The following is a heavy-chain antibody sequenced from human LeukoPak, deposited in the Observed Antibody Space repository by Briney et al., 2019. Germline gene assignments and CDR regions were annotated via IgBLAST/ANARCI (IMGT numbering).Heavy chain of an antibody. CDR1: GGSISTDRYY. V-gene: IGHV4-61*02. CDR3: ARDRGGDRNTILGVIISNWFDP. CDR2: IYTGGST. D-gene: IGHD3-3*01. Sequence: PSQTLSLTCTVSGGSISTDRYYWSWIRQPAGKGLEWIGRIYTGGSTNYNPSLKSRVTISVDTSKNQFSLKLSSVTAADTAVYYCARDRGGDRNTILGVIISNWFDPWGQGTLVTVSS. J-gene: IGHJ5*02.